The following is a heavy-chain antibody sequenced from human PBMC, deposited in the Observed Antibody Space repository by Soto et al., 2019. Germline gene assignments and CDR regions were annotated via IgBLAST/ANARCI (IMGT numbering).Heavy chain of an antibody. CDR1: GYTFTSYG. Sequence: ASVKVSCKASGYTFTSYGIIWVRQAPGQGLEWMGWISAYNGNTNYAQKLQGRVTMTTDTSTSTAYMELRSLRSDDTAVYYCARDGRYCSSTSCYTTYFQHWGQGTLVTVSS. CDR2: ISAYNGNT. V-gene: IGHV1-18*04. J-gene: IGHJ1*01. D-gene: IGHD2-2*02. CDR3: ARDGRYCSSTSCYTTYFQH.